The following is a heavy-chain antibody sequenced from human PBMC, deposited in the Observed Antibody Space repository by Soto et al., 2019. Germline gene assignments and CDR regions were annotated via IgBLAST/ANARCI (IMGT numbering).Heavy chain of an antibody. CDR3: ARHSHLLGFGELFYFDY. CDR2: IYYSGST. Sequence: PSETLSLTCTVSGGSISSSIYYWGWIHQPPGKGLEWIGSIYYSGSTYYNPSLKSRVTISVDTSKNQFSLKLSSVTAADTAVYYCARHSHLLGFGELFYFDYWGQGTLVTVSS. D-gene: IGHD3-10*01. V-gene: IGHV4-39*01. J-gene: IGHJ4*02. CDR1: GGSISSSIYY.